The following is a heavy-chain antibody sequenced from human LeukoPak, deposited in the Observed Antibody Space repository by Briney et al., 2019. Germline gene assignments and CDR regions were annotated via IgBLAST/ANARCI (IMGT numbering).Heavy chain of an antibody. J-gene: IGHJ4*02. Sequence: KSSETLALTCTVSGDSISSSSYYWGWIRQPPGKRLEWIGSIYYRGTTYYNTSLKSRVTITVDTSNNQFSLKLNSVTAADTAVYFCARESSRSVVAGSRPDYWGQGILVAVSS. CDR1: GDSISSSSYY. CDR2: IYYRGTT. CDR3: ARESSRSVVAGSRPDY. V-gene: IGHV4-39*02. D-gene: IGHD2-21*01.